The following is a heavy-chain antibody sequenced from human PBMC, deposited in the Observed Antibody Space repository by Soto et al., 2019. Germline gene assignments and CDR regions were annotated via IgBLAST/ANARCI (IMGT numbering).Heavy chain of an antibody. Sequence: EVQLVESGGGLVQPGGSLRLSCAASGFTFSSYSMNWVRQAPGKGLEWVSYISSSSSTIYYADSVKGRFTISRDNAKNSLYLQMNSLRAEDTAVYYCARGRPGSPFDIWGQGTMVTVSS. CDR3: ARGRPGSPFDI. CDR1: GFTFSSYS. V-gene: IGHV3-48*01. J-gene: IGHJ3*02. CDR2: ISSSSSTI.